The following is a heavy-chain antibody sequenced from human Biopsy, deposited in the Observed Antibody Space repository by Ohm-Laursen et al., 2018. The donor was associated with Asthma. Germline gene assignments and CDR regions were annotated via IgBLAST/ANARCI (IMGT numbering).Heavy chain of an antibody. CDR3: AKDFWSGYSKEWTGSMDV. V-gene: IGHV3-43*01. Sequence: SLRLSCSAPGFTFDEYNMHWVRQVPGKGLEWVSLISWDGGRTYYGDSVKGRFTISRDNSKNSLYPQMNSLRTEDTALYYCAKDFWSGYSKEWTGSMDVWGQGTTVTVSS. CDR1: GFTFDEYN. CDR2: ISWDGGRT. D-gene: IGHD3-3*01. J-gene: IGHJ6*02.